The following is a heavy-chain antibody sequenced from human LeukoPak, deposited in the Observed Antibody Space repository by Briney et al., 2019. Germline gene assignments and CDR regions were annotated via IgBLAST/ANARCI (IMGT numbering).Heavy chain of an antibody. Sequence: PSETLSLTCTVSGGSISSYYWSWIRQPPGKGLEWIGYIYYSGSTNYNPSLKSRVTVSVDTSKNQFSLKLSSVTAADTAVYYCARPYEGGFDPWGQGTLVTVSS. CDR3: ARPYEGGFDP. CDR1: GGSISSYY. CDR2: IYYSGST. J-gene: IGHJ5*02. D-gene: IGHD3-22*01. V-gene: IGHV4-59*08.